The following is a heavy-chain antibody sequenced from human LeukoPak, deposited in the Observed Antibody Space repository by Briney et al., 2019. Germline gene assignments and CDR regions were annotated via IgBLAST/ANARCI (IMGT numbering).Heavy chain of an antibody. CDR2: ISTSSSYI. D-gene: IGHD6-13*01. CDR1: GFTFSSYT. Sequence: PGGSLRLSCAASGFTFSSYTMNWVRQAPGKGLEWVSFISTSSSYIYYADSVKGRFTISRDNAKNSLYLQMNSLRAEDTAVYYCARDLSSRRSSSWYPENDYWGQGTLVTVSS. V-gene: IGHV3-21*01. J-gene: IGHJ4*02. CDR3: ARDLSSRRSSSWYPENDY.